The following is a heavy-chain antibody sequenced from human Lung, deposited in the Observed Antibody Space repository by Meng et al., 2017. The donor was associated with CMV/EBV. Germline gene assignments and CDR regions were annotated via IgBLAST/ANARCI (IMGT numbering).Heavy chain of an antibody. Sequence: GGSLRLXCAAFGFTSSNYWMSWVRQAPGKGLEWVANIKQDGGERYYVDSVKGRFTISRDNAKNSLYLQMNSLRAEDTAVYFCARAATYYSGSGSYYDSWGQGXLVTVSS. V-gene: IGHV3-7*04. CDR2: IKQDGGER. D-gene: IGHD3-10*01. J-gene: IGHJ4*02. CDR3: ARAATYYSGSGSYYDS. CDR1: GFTSSNYW.